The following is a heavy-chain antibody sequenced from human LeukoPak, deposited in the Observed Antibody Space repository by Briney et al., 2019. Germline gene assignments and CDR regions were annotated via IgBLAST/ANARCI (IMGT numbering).Heavy chain of an antibody. CDR1: GYTFTSYY. D-gene: IGHD2-8*01. Sequence: ASVKVSCKASGYTFTSYYMHWVRRAPGQGLEWMGIINPSGGSTSYAQKFQGRVTMTRDTSTSTVYMELSSLRSEDTAVYYCASDGMVYANMDVWGQGTTVTVSS. J-gene: IGHJ6*02. CDR3: ASDGMVYANMDV. V-gene: IGHV1-46*01. CDR2: INPSGGST.